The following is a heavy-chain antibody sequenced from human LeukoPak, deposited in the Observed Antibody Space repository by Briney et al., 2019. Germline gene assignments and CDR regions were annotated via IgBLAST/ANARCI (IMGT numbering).Heavy chain of an antibody. CDR3: ARVGSGYDYLPTENWFDP. CDR1: GGSFSGYS. CDR2: IYHSGST. D-gene: IGHD5-12*01. Sequence: PSETLSLTCAVYGGSFSGYSWSWIRQPPGKGLEWIGYIYHSGSTYYNPSLKSRVTISVDRSKNQFSLKLSSVTAADTAVYCCARVGSGYDYLPTENWFDPWGQGTLVTVSS. J-gene: IGHJ5*02. V-gene: IGHV4-30-2*01.